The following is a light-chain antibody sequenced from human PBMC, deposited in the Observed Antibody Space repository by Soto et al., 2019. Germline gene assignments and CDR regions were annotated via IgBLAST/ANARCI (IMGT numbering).Light chain of an antibody. CDR2: EVS. V-gene: IGLV2-14*01. J-gene: IGLJ1*01. CDR3: SSYRSSSTYV. CDR1: SGDVGGYNY. Sequence: QSALTQPASVSGSPGQSITIYCTGTSGDVGGYNYVSWYQQHPGKAPKLMIYEVSNRPSGVSNRFSGSKSGNTASLIISGLQAEDEADYYCSSYRSSSTYVFGTGTKVTVL.